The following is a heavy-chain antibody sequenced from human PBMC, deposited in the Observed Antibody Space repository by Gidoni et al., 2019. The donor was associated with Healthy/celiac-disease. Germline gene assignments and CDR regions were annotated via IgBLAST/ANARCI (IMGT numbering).Heavy chain of an antibody. J-gene: IGHJ2*01. Sequence: EVQLVESGGGLVQPGRSLRLSCAASGFTFDDYAMHWVRQAPGKGLEWVSGISWNSGSIGYADSVKGRFTISRDNAKNSLYLQMDSLRAEDTALYYCAKDMSGGSYYWYFDLWGRGTLVTVSS. CDR1: GFTFDDYA. D-gene: IGHD1-26*01. CDR2: ISWNSGSI. CDR3: AKDMSGGSYYWYFDL. V-gene: IGHV3-9*01.